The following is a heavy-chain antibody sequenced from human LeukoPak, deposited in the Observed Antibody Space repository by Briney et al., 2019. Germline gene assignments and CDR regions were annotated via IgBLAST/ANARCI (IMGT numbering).Heavy chain of an antibody. J-gene: IGHJ4*02. D-gene: IGHD6-19*01. CDR1: GFTFSSYA. CDR2: ISYDGSNK. V-gene: IGHV3-30*04. Sequence: GGSLRLSCAASGFTFSSYAMSWVRQAPGKGLEWVAVISYDGSNKYYADSVKGRFTISRDNSKNTLYLQMNSLRAEDTAVYYCAKDYHTARWYSSGWDSAYYFDYWGQGTLVTVSS. CDR3: AKDYHTARWYSSGWDSAYYFDY.